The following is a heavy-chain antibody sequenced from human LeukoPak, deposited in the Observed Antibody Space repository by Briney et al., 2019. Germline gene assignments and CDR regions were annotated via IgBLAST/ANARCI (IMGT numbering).Heavy chain of an antibody. J-gene: IGHJ5*02. CDR3: ARVHPRLSAGYSSSWYRFGGWFDP. CDR1: GDSVSSNSAA. D-gene: IGHD6-13*01. CDR2: TYYRSKWYN. Sequence: SQTLSLTCAISGDSVSSNSAAWNWIRQSPSRGLEWLGRTYYRSKWYNDYAVSVKSRITINPDTFKNQFSLQLSSVTAADTAVYYCARVHPRLSAGYSSSWYRFGGWFDPWGQGTLVTVSS. V-gene: IGHV6-1*01.